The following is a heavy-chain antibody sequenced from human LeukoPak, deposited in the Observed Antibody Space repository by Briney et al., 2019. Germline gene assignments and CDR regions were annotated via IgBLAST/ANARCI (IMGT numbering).Heavy chain of an antibody. Sequence: SETLSLTCTVSGGSISSYYWSWIRQPPGKGLEWIGYIYYSGSTNYNPSLKSRVTISVDTSKNQFSLKLSSVTAADTAVYYCAREGRRVMASGYYWYYMDVWGKGTTVTISS. D-gene: IGHD2-8*01. J-gene: IGHJ6*03. CDR3: AREGRRVMASGYYWYYMDV. CDR1: GGSISSYY. V-gene: IGHV4-59*01. CDR2: IYYSGST.